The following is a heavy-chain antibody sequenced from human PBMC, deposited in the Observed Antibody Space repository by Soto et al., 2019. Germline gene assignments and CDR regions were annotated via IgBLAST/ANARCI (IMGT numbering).Heavy chain of an antibody. V-gene: IGHV3-30*18. CDR1: GFTFSSYG. CDR3: AKDPAKVSISRSFDP. CDR2: ISYDGSNK. D-gene: IGHD2-21*01. J-gene: IGHJ5*02. Sequence: QVQLVESGGGVVQPGRSLRLSCAASGFTFSSYGMHWVRQAPGKGLEWVAVISYDGSNKYYADSVKGRFTISRDNSKNTLYLQMNSLRAEDTAVYYCAKDPAKVSISRSFDPWGQGTLVTVSS.